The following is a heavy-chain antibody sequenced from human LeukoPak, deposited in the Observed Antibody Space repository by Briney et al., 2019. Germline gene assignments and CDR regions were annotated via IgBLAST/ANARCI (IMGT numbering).Heavy chain of an antibody. Sequence: GGSLRLSCVASGVTVSNHMSWVRQAPGKGLEWLSVIDGGGNTYYADSVKGRFTISRDNSKNTLYLQMNSLRAEDTAVYYCASCSYGRPLVNIWGQGTMVTVAS. V-gene: IGHV3-66*01. D-gene: IGHD3-10*02. CDR1: GVTVSNH. J-gene: IGHJ3*02. CDR2: IDGGGNT. CDR3: ASCSYGRPLVNI.